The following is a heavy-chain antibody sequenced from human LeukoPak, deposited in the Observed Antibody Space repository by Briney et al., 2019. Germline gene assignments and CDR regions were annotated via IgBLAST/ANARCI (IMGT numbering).Heavy chain of an antibody. V-gene: IGHV3-21*01. CDR3: VRDLLGSGSTTAYLHH. CDR1: GFSFSDYS. D-gene: IGHD1-1*01. Sequence: PGGSLRLSCTASGFSFSDYSMNWVRQAPGKGLEWVSSISRRSRHVYYAGSVKGRFTISGDNAWNSLYLQMNSLRAEDMAVYFCVRDLLGSGSTTAYLHHWGQGTLVTVSS. J-gene: IGHJ1*01. CDR2: ISRRSRHV.